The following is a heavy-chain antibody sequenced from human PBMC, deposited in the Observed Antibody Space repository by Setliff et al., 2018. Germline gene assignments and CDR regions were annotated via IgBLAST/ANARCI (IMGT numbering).Heavy chain of an antibody. Sequence: PGGSLRLSCAASGFTFSSYWMSWVRQAPGKGLEWVSSISSSSSYIYYADSVKGRFTISRDNAKNSLYLQMNSLRAEDTAVYYCARGYRGYYNFWSGSQGANWFDPWGQGTLVTVSS. J-gene: IGHJ5*02. CDR2: ISSSSSYI. D-gene: IGHD3-3*01. CDR3: ARGYRGYYNFWSGSQGANWFDP. CDR1: GFTFSSYW. V-gene: IGHV3-21*01.